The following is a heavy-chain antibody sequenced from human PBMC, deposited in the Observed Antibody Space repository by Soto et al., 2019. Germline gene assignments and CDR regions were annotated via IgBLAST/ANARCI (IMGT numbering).Heavy chain of an antibody. Sequence: GGSLKLSCDGSCYNFCSFWMHWVRQAPGKGLEWVAVISYDGNSKYYADSVKGRFTISRDNSKNTLYLQMNSLRGEDTAVYYCARVRQQLVLSNWLDPWGQGTLVTVSS. J-gene: IGHJ5*02. D-gene: IGHD6-13*01. CDR2: ISYDGNSK. V-gene: IGHV3-30-3*01. CDR1: CYNFCSFW. CDR3: ARVRQQLVLSNWLDP.